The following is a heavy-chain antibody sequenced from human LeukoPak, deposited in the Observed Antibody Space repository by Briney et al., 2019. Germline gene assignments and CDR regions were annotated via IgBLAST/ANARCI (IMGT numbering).Heavy chain of an antibody. CDR1: GVSISHYY. CDR3: ARGQRQIDY. J-gene: IGHJ4*02. V-gene: IGHV4-4*07. Sequence: PSETLSLTCTVSGVSISHYYWTWIRQPAGGGLEWIGRIDTSGSTNYNPSLKSRVTMSSDTSNNQFSLNLMSVDATDTAVYYCARGQRQIDYWGQGILVTVSP. D-gene: IGHD6-25*01. CDR2: IDTSGST.